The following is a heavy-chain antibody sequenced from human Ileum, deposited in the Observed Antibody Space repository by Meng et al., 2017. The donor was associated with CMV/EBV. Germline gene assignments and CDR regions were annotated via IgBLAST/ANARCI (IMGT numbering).Heavy chain of an antibody. D-gene: IGHD6-13*01. V-gene: IGHV2-5*01. J-gene: IGHJ4*02. Sequence: FSGFSLSTVGVGVAWIRPPPGKALEWLALIYWNDDQRYSPSLKSRLTITKDTSKNQVVLTMTNMDPVDTATYYCAQASSWYLHLDYWGQGTLVTVSS. CDR1: GFSLSTVGVG. CDR3: AQASSWYLHLDY. CDR2: IYWNDDQ.